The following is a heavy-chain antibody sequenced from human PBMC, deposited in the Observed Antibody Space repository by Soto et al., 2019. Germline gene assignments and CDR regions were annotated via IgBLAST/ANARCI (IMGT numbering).Heavy chain of an antibody. V-gene: IGHV3-30-3*01. CDR3: ARADGELNWVFDY. CDR2: ISYDGSNK. J-gene: IGHJ4*02. Sequence: QVQLVESGGGVVQPGRSLRLSCAASGFTFSSYAMHWVRQAPGKGLEWVAVISYDGSNKYYADSVKGRFTISRDNSKNTLYLQMNSLRAEDTAVYYCARADGELNWVFDYWGQGTLVTVSS. CDR1: GFTFSSYA. D-gene: IGHD3-10*01.